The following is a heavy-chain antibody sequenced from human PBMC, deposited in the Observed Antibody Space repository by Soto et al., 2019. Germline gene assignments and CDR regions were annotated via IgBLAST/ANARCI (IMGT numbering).Heavy chain of an antibody. D-gene: IGHD5-12*01. J-gene: IGHJ4*02. V-gene: IGHV3-53*01. CDR1: GFTVTINY. Sequence: EVQVVESGGGLIQPGGSLRLSCAVSGFTVTINYMSWVRQAPGKGLEWVSVIYSGGTIYYADSVKGRFTISRDTSKNTLELQMNSLSGEDTAVYYCRGYGYWGQGTLVTVSS. CDR2: IYSGGTI. CDR3: RGYGY.